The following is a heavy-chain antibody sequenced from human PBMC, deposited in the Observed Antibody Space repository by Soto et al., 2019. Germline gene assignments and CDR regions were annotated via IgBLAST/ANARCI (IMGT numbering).Heavy chain of an antibody. CDR1: ELPFTDYS. J-gene: IGHJ4*02. V-gene: IGHV3-30*04. CDR2: ISHDGRNT. CDR3: AVAGVPTSSFRYYYFRF. D-gene: IGHD3-9*01. Sequence: GGSLRLSCAASELPFTDYSMHWVRQTADKGLEWVAFISHDGRNTFYSDSVKGRFTISRDDSRSMLFLQMSGVTVEDTAIYYCAVAGVPTSSFRYYYFRFWGRGTLVTVYS.